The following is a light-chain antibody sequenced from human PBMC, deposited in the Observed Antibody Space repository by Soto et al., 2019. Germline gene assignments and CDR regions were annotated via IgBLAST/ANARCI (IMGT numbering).Light chain of an antibody. J-gene: IGKJ4*01. CDR3: QQYGSSLPLT. CDR1: QSVSSSY. CDR2: GAS. Sequence: EIVLTQSPGTLSLSPGERATLSCRASQSVSSSYLAWYQQKPGQAPGLLIYGASSRATGIPDRFSGSGSGTDFTLTISRLEPEDFAVYYCQQYGSSLPLTFGGGTKVDIK. V-gene: IGKV3-20*01.